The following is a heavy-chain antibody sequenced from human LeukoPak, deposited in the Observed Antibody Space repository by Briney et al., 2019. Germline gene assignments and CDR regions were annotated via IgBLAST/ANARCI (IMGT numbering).Heavy chain of an antibody. Sequence: ASVKVSCKASGYSFTGYDINWVRQATGQGLEWIGWMNPNNGNTGYAQRFQGRVTMTRDTATSTAYMELSSLKFEDTAVYNCARPTGRPSNYYSMDVWGKGTTVAVSS. CDR3: ARPTGRPSNYYSMDV. V-gene: IGHV1-8*01. D-gene: IGHD1-26*01. CDR2: MNPNNGNT. J-gene: IGHJ6*03. CDR1: GYSFTGYD.